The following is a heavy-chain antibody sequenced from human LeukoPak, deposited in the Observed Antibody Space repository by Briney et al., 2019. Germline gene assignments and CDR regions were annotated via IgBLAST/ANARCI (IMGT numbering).Heavy chain of an antibody. D-gene: IGHD3-3*01. CDR2: INPNSGGT. CDR1: GGTFSSYA. CDR3: ARDGSITILGVIFDY. Sequence: ASVKVSCKASGGTFSSYAISWVRQAPGQGLEWMGWINPNSGGTNYAQKFQGRVTMTRDTSISTAYMELSRLRSDDTAVYYCARDGSITILGVIFDYWGQGTLVTVSS. V-gene: IGHV1-2*02. J-gene: IGHJ4*02.